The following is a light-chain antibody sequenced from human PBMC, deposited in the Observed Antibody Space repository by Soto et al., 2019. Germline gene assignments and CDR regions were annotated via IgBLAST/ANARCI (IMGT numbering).Light chain of an antibody. CDR1: SSDVGAYNY. J-gene: IGLJ1*01. Sequence: QSVLTQPASVSGSPGQSITISCTGTSSDVGAYNYVSWYQQHPGKAPKLMIYDVSNRPSGVSSRFSGSKSGNTASLTFSGLQAEDEADYYCSSYTTSSIYVFGTGPKVTVL. CDR2: DVS. V-gene: IGLV2-14*01. CDR3: SSYTTSSIYV.